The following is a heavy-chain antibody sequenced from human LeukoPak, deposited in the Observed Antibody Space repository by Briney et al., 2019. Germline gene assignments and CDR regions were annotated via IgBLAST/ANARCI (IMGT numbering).Heavy chain of an antibody. CDR2: INTDGSST. CDR3: AKGAIAAAVGAFDI. Sequence: GGSLRLSCVASGFTFSSYWMHWVRQAPGKGLVWVSRINTDGSSTSYADSVKGRFTISRDNAKNSLYLQMNSLRAEDTALYYCAKGAIAAAVGAFDIWGQGTMVTVSS. V-gene: IGHV3-74*01. CDR1: GFTFSSYW. J-gene: IGHJ3*02. D-gene: IGHD6-13*01.